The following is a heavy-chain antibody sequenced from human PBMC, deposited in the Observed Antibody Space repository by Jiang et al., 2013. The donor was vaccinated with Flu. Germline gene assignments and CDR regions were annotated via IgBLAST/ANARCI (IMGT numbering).Heavy chain of an antibody. CDR3: ASSRGYDGLFYYYGLDV. CDR2: AYFRSKWYN. D-gene: IGHD5-12*01. V-gene: IGHV6-1*01. J-gene: IGHJ6*02. Sequence: SQTLSLTCVISGDSVSSNSATWNWIRQSPLRGLEWLGRAYFRSKWYNEYAVPVKGRISINPDTSKNQFSLQPNSVTPEDTAVYYCASSRGYDGLFYYYGLDVWGQGTTVTVSS. CDR1: GDSVSSNSAT.